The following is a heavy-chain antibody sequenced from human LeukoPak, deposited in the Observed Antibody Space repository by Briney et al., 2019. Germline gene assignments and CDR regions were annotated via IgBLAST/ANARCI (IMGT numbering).Heavy chain of an antibody. V-gene: IGHV3-23*01. CDR3: ARLSRSPGYSSSWYGGLYYFDY. J-gene: IGHJ4*02. D-gene: IGHD6-13*01. Sequence: PGGSLRLSCTASGFTFSSYAMSWVRQAPGKGLEWVSAISGSGGSTYYADSVKGRFTISRDNAKNSLYLQMNSLRAEDTAVYYCARLSRSPGYSSSWYGGLYYFDYWGQGTLVTVSS. CDR1: GFTFSSYA. CDR2: ISGSGGST.